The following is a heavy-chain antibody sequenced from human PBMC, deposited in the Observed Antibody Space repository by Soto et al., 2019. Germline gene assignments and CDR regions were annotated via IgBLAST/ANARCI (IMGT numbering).Heavy chain of an antibody. CDR2: INPNSGGT. D-gene: IGHD3-10*01. Sequence: ASVKVSCKASGYTFTGYYMHWVRQAPGQGLEWMGWINPNSGGTNYAQKFQGWVTMTRDTSISTAYMELSRLRSDDTAVYYCARDRRGSGHYDAFDIWGQGTMVTVSS. V-gene: IGHV1-2*04. CDR3: ARDRRGSGHYDAFDI. J-gene: IGHJ3*02. CDR1: GYTFTGYY.